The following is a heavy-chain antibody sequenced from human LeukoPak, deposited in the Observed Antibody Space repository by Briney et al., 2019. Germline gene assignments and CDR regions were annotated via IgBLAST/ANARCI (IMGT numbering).Heavy chain of an antibody. Sequence: GGSLRLSCAASGFTFSSYAMHWVRQAPGKGLEWVAVISYDGSNKYYADSVKGRFTISRDNSKNTLYLQMNSLRAEDTAVYYCAKDPPAYYYYMDVWGKGTTVTVSS. CDR3: AKDPPAYYYYMDV. CDR1: GFTFSSYA. CDR2: ISYDGSNK. V-gene: IGHV3-30-3*01. J-gene: IGHJ6*03.